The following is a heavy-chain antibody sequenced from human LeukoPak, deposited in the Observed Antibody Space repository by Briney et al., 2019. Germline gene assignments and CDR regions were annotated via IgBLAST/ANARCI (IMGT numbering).Heavy chain of an antibody. V-gene: IGHV1-46*01. D-gene: IGHD2-21*02. CDR1: GYTFTSYY. CDR3: ARGPSAYCGGDCYSGDY. J-gene: IGHJ4*02. Sequence: GASVKVSCKASGYTFTSYYMHWVRQAPGQGLEWMGIINPSDGRTSYAQKFQGRVTMTRDTSTTTVYMELSSLGSEDTAVYHCARGPSAYCGGDCYSGDYWGQGTLVTVSS. CDR2: INPSDGRT.